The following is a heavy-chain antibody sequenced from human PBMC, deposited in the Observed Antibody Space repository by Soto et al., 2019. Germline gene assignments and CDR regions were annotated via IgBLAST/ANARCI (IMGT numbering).Heavy chain of an antibody. CDR1: GDSISSGDYY. V-gene: IGHV4-30-4*01. D-gene: IGHD6-13*01. CDR3: ARVPLTGIPTAGTFEY. Sequence: SETLSLTCTVSGDSISSGDYYWSWVRQPPGRGLEWIGYIYHSGGTYHNPSLKSRVILSVDTSKNQFSLTLSSVTAADTAVYYCARVPLTGIPTAGTFEYWGRGTLVTVSS. J-gene: IGHJ4*02. CDR2: IYHSGGT.